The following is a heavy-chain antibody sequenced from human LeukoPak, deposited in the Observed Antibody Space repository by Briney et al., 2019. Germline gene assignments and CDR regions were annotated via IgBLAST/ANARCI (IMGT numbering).Heavy chain of an antibody. Sequence: SETLSLTCAVYGGSFSGYYWSWIRQPPGKGLEWTGEINHSGSTNYNPSLKSRVTISVDTSKNQFSLKLSSVTAADTAVYYCGGSEAYYYYMDVWGKGTTVTVSS. CDR3: GGSEAYYYYMDV. CDR2: INHSGST. V-gene: IGHV4-34*01. J-gene: IGHJ6*03. CDR1: GGSFSGYY. D-gene: IGHD2-15*01.